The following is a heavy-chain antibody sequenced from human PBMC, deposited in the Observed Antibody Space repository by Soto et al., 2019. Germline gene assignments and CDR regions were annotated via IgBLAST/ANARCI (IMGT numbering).Heavy chain of an antibody. V-gene: IGHV3-23*01. CDR2: ISGSGGST. CDR3: AKDLSLYCSSTSCPDY. Sequence: PGGSLRLSCAASGFTFSSYAMSWVRQALGKGLEWVSAISGSGGSTYYADSVKGRFTIPRDNSKNTLYLKMNSLRAEDTAVFYCAKDLSLYCSSTSCPDYGGQGTLVTVSS. D-gene: IGHD2-2*01. J-gene: IGHJ4*02. CDR1: GFTFSSYA.